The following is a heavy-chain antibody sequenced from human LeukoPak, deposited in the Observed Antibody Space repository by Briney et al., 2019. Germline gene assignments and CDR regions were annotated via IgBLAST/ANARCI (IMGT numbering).Heavy chain of an antibody. V-gene: IGHV6-1*01. CDR2: TYYRSKWYN. CDR1: GDSVSSYSAT. CDR3: ARGYRYNWNDEAHYYYYMDV. J-gene: IGHJ6*03. Sequence: SQTLSLTCAISGDSVSSYSATWNWIRQSPSRGLEWLGRTYYRSKWYNNYAVSVKSRITINSDTSKNQFFLQLNSVTPEDTAVYYCARGYRYNWNDEAHYYYYMDVWGKGTTVTISS. D-gene: IGHD1-1*01.